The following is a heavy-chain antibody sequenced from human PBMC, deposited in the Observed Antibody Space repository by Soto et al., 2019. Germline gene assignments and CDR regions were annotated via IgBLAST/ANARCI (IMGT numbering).Heavy chain of an antibody. J-gene: IGHJ4*02. CDR1: GNTFTSYD. V-gene: IGHV1-8*01. Sequence: ASVKVSCKASGNTFTSYDINWVRQATGHGLERMGRNNPNSGNIGYAQKFQGRVTMTRDTAIRTAYMEVSRLRSDDTAVYYCARGRASGSYYLLDYWGQGTLVT. CDR3: ARGRASGSYYLLDY. D-gene: IGHD3-10*01. CDR2: NNPNSGNI.